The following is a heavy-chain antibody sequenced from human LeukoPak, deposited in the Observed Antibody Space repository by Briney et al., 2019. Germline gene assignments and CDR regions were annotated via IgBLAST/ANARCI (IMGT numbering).Heavy chain of an antibody. CDR3: ARGKSITIFGVVTPISFDY. J-gene: IGHJ4*02. CDR1: GYTFTSYG. V-gene: IGHV1-18*01. D-gene: IGHD3-3*01. Sequence: ASVKVSCKASGYTFTSYGISWVRQAPGQGLEWMGWISAYNGNTNYAQKLQGRVTMTTDTSTSTAYMELRSLRSDDTAVYYCARGKSITIFGVVTPISFDYWGQGTLVTVSS. CDR2: ISAYNGNT.